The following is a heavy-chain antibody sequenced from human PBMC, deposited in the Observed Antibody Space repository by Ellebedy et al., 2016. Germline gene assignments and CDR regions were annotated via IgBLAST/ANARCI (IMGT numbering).Heavy chain of an antibody. CDR1: GYTFTTSG. CDR2: ISTYNGNT. Sequence: ASVKVSCXASGYTFTTSGISWVRQAPGQGLEWMGWISTYNGNTNYAQKLQGRVTMTTDTSTSTAYMELSRLRSDDTAVYYCARDYDPTNYYYMDVWGKGTTVTVSS. CDR3: ARDYDPTNYYYMDV. J-gene: IGHJ6*03. D-gene: IGHD3-3*01. V-gene: IGHV1-18*01.